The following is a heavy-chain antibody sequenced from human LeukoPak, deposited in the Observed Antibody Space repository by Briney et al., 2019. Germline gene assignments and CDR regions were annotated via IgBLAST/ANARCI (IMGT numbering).Heavy chain of an antibody. CDR1: GYTFTGYY. J-gene: IGHJ1*01. V-gene: IGHV1-2*02. Sequence: GASVKVSCKASGYTFTGYYMHWVRQAPGQGLEWMGWINPNSGGTNYIQKFQGRVTVTRDTSISTAYMELSRLRSDDTAVYYCARSTTPNENEYFEHWGQGTLVTVSS. D-gene: IGHD2/OR15-2a*01. CDR2: INPNSGGT. CDR3: ARSTTPNENEYFEH.